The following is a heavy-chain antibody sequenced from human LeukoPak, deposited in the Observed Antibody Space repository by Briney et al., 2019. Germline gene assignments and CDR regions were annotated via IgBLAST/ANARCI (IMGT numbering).Heavy chain of an antibody. CDR1: GGSFTTYY. CDR3: ARGRARYYGSGSYSAGLYYYMDV. J-gene: IGHJ6*03. V-gene: IGHV4-34*01. D-gene: IGHD3-10*01. CDR2: INHTGTT. Sequence: PSETLSLTCAVYGGSFTTYYWNWIRQSPGKGLEWIGEINHTGTTNYNPSLKSRFTISVDTSKNQFSLKLSSVTAADTAVYYCARGRARYYGSGSYSAGLYYYMDVWGKGTTVTVSS.